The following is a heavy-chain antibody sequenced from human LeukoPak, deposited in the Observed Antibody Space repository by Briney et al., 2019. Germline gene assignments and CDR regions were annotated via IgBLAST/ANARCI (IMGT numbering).Heavy chain of an antibody. CDR2: IYYSGRT. CDR3: ARQGIVAADNDY. Sequence: SETLSLTCTVSGGSISSTNYYWGWIRQPPGKGLEWIGSIYYSGRTYYNPSLKSRVTISVDTSKNQFSLRLSSVTAADTAMYYCARQGIVAADNDYWGQGTLVTVSS. D-gene: IGHD6-13*01. J-gene: IGHJ4*02. V-gene: IGHV4-39*01. CDR1: GGSISSTNYY.